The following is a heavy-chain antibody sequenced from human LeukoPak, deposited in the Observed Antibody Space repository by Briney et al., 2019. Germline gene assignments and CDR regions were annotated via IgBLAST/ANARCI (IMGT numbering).Heavy chain of an antibody. CDR1: GFIFYNYA. D-gene: IGHD3-10*01. J-gene: IGHJ3*02. Sequence: PGGSLRLSCAASGFIFYNYAMSWVRQAPGKGLEWVSSISSSSSYIYYADSVKGRFTISRDNAKNSLYLQMNSLRAEDTAVYYCSGSGRRDAFDIWGQGTMVTVSS. CDR2: ISSSSSYI. CDR3: SGSGRRDAFDI. V-gene: IGHV3-21*01.